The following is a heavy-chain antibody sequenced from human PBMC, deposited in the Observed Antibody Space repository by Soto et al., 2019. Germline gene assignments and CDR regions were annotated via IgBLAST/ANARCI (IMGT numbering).Heavy chain of an antibody. CDR1: GGSFSGYY. J-gene: IGHJ6*02. V-gene: IGHV4-34*01. Sequence: QVQLQQWGAGLLKPSETLSLTCAVYGGSFSGYYWSWIRQPPGKGLEWIGEINHSGSTNYNPSLKRRVTISVDTSKNQFALKRSSVTAADTAVYYCARENYYYYYGMDVWGQGTTVTVSS. CDR3: ARENYYYYYGMDV. CDR2: INHSGST.